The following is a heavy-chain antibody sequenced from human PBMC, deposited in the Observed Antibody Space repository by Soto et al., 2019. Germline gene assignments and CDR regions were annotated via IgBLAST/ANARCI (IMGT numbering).Heavy chain of an antibody. CDR2: IFNTGST. Sequence: SETLSLTCTVSGGSMMNSYWSWIRQSPGKGLEWIGYIFNTGSTNYNPSLRSRVTISLDTSKNQFSLQLNSVTAADTAMYYCAREVPFSYGYTLFDYWGQGTLVTVSP. J-gene: IGHJ4*02. CDR3: AREVPFSYGYTLFDY. V-gene: IGHV4-59*01. CDR1: GGSMMNSY. D-gene: IGHD5-18*01.